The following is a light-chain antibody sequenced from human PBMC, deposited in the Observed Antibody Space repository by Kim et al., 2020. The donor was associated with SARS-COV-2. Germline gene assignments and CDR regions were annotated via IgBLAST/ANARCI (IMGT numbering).Light chain of an antibody. J-gene: IGLJ2*01. CDR3: QVWDISSDSVV. V-gene: IGLV3-21*04. CDR2: YDR. CDR1: GLWGKS. Sequence: ATGRTAKMTCGGKGLWGKSVNGYQQKPGKARVLVMYYDRDRHSGIPERFSGSNSGNTATLIISRVEDGDEADYYCQVWDISSDSVVFGGGTQLTVL.